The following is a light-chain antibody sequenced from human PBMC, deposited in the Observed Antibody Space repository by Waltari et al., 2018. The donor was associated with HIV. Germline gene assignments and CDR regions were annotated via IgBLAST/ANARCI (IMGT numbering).Light chain of an antibody. CDR2: DAS. CDR1: QSVGIY. J-gene: IGKJ4*01. Sequence: EIVLTQSPATLSLSPGERATLSCRASQSVGIYLAWYQQKSGQAPRLLIYDASNRATGIPARFSGSGSGADFTLTISSLEPEDIATYYCQQYDNLPLTFGGGTEVEIK. V-gene: IGKV3-11*01. CDR3: QQYDNLPLT.